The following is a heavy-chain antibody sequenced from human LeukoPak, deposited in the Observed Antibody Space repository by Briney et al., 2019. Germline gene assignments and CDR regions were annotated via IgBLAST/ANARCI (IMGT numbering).Heavy chain of an antibody. D-gene: IGHD2-21*01. CDR3: GRGGVVAAIDI. Sequence: GGSLRLSCAASGFTFSNYYMHWVRQAPGKGLVWVSHMNDDGSTTDYADSVKGRFTISRDNAKNTLYLQMNSLRAEDTAVYYCGRGGVVAAIDIWGQGTMVTVSS. V-gene: IGHV3-74*01. CDR2: MNDDGSTT. CDR1: GFTFSNYY. J-gene: IGHJ3*02.